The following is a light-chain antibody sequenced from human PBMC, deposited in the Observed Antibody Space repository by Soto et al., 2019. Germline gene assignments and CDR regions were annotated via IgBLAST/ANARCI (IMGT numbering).Light chain of an antibody. CDR3: HQYGSSSWT. CDR2: GAS. J-gene: IGKJ1*01. CDR1: QSVGSSY. V-gene: IGKV3-20*01. Sequence: DNVWTQAPVTLSLSPGERGTLSCRASQSVGSSYLAWYQQKRGHAPRLLIYGASSRATGIPDRFSGSLSGTDFNLTISRLETEDFAVYYCHQYGSSSWTFGQGTQVDIK.